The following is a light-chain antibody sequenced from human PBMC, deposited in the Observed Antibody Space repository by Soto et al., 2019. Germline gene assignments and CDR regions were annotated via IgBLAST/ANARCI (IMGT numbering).Light chain of an antibody. CDR1: SSNIAGNS. J-gene: IGLJ1*01. CDR3: GAWDTSLTVYV. V-gene: IGLV1-51*01. Sequence: QSVLTQPPSVSAAPGQAVTISCSGSSSNIAGNSVSWYQHLPGTAPKLLIYDTYTRPSGIPARFSGSKSGTSATLGINGLQAGDEDDYYCGAWDTSLTVYVFGSGTKVTVL. CDR2: DTY.